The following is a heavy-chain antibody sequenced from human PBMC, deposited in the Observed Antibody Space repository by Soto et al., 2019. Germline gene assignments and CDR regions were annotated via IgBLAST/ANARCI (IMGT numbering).Heavy chain of an antibody. CDR1: GGSISSYY. V-gene: IGHV4-59*01. CDR3: ARDIRGPVTDYYDMDV. Sequence: SETLSLTCTVSGGSISSYYWSWIRQPPGKGLEWSGYIYYSGSTNYNPTLKSRVTISGDTSKNQFSLKLSTVTAADTAVYYCARDIRGPVTDYYDMDVWGKGTTVTVSS. J-gene: IGHJ6*03. D-gene: IGHD2-8*02. CDR2: IYYSGST.